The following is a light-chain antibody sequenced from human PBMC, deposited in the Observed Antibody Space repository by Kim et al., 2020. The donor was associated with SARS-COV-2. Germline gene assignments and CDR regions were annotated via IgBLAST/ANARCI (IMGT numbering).Light chain of an antibody. CDR3: SSFTSIGTWV. Sequence: GQSSTISCTGTSSDICGYIHVSRYQQHPRKAPKLIIYDVNKRPSGASDRFSGSNSANPASLTISGLQAEDEAEYYCSSFTSIGTWVFGGGTKLTVL. V-gene: IGLV2-14*04. CDR2: DVN. CDR1: SSDICGYIH. J-gene: IGLJ3*02.